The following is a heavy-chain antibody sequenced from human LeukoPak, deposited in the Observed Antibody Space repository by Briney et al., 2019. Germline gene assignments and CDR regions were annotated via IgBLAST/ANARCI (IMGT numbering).Heavy chain of an antibody. V-gene: IGHV4-59*12. D-gene: IGHD6-19*01. CDR3: ARRWQWLVLSDNWFDP. Sequence: PSETLSLTCTVSGGSISSYYWSWIRQPPGKGLEWIGYIYYSGSTNYNPSLKSRVTISVDTSKNQFSLKLSSVTAADTAVYYCARRWQWLVLSDNWFDPWGQGTLVTVSS. CDR2: IYYSGST. J-gene: IGHJ5*02. CDR1: GGSISSYY.